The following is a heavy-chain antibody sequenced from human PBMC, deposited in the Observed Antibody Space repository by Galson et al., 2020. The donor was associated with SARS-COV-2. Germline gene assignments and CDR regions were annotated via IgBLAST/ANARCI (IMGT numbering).Heavy chain of an antibody. CDR1: GGSINRYY. CDR3: ARGSLSSGSHDS. CDR2: IYYSGST. Sequence: SETLSLTCTVSGGSINRYYWSWIRQPPGKGLEWIGYIYYSGSTNYNPSLKSRVTISVDTSKNQLSLKLSSVTAAVTAVYYCARGSLSSGSHDSWGQGTLVTVSS. D-gene: IGHD6-19*01. J-gene: IGHJ4*02. V-gene: IGHV4-59*01.